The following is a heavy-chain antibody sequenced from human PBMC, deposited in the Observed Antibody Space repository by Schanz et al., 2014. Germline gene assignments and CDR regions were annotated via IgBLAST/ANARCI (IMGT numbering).Heavy chain of an antibody. CDR1: GYTFTTYY. CDR2: INPSGGST. J-gene: IGHJ3*02. D-gene: IGHD3-3*01. Sequence: QVQLVQSGAEVKKPGVSVKVSCKASGYTFTTYYIHWVRQAPGQGLEWMGIINPSGGSTSYAKKFQGRFTMTRDTSTTTVYMELSSLRSDDTAMYYCVTEKRMESGTWAKAFDIWGQGTWVTVSS. V-gene: IGHV1-46*01. CDR3: VTEKRMESGTWAKAFDI.